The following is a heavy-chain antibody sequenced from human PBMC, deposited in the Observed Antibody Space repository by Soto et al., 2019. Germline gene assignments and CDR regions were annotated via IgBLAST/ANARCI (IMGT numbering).Heavy chain of an antibody. Sequence: QVQLQQWGAGLLKPSETLSLTCAVYGGSFSGYYWSWIRQPPGKGLEWIGEINHSGSTNYNPSLKSRVTISVDTSKNHFSLKLSSVTAADTAVYYCARVWFGLELNNRDYYYYYMDVWGKGTTVTVSS. CDR1: GGSFSGYY. V-gene: IGHV4-34*01. J-gene: IGHJ6*03. D-gene: IGHD3-10*01. CDR3: ARVWFGLELNNRDYYYYYMDV. CDR2: INHSGST.